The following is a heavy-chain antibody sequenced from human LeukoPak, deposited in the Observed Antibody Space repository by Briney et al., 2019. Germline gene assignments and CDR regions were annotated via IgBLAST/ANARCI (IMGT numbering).Heavy chain of an antibody. CDR1: GGSMRSYY. V-gene: IGHV4-59*01. CDR3: ARDPGYFGSGQRGAFDY. Sequence: SETLSLTCTVSGGSMRSYYWSWIRQPPGKGLEWVGYIYYSGSTNYSPSLKSRVTISVDTSKNQFSLKLSSVTAADTAMYYCARDPGYFGSGQRGAFDYWGQGTLVTVSS. J-gene: IGHJ4*02. CDR2: IYYSGST. D-gene: IGHD3-10*01.